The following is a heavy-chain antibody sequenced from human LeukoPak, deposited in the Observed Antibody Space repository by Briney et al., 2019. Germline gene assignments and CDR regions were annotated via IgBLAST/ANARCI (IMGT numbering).Heavy chain of an antibody. V-gene: IGHV1-2*06. CDR3: ARHTTSETWIQLWDYYYGMDV. CDR1: GGTFSSYA. Sequence: APVKVSCKASGGTFSSYAISWVRQAPGQGLEWMGRINPNSGGTNYAQKFQGRVTMTRDTSISTAYMELSRLRSDDTAVYYCARHTTSETWIQLWDYYYGMDVWGQGTTVTVSS. CDR2: INPNSGGT. J-gene: IGHJ6*02. D-gene: IGHD5-18*01.